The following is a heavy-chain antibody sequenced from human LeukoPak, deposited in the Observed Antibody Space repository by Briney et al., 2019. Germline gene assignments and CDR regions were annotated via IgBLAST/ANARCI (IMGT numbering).Heavy chain of an antibody. D-gene: IGHD2-21*02. CDR3: ARANVVVTAISDY. CDR2: ISAYNGNT. J-gene: IGHJ4*02. CDR1: GYTFTSYG. Sequence: ASVKVSCKASGYTFTSYGISWVRQAPGQGLEWMGWISAYNGNTNYAQKFQGRVTMTRDTSTSTVYMELSSLRSEDTAVYYCARANVVVTAISDYWGQGTLVTVSS. V-gene: IGHV1-18*01.